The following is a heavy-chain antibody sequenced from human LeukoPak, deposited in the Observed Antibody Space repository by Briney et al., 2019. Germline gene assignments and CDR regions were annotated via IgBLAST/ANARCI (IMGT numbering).Heavy chain of an antibody. D-gene: IGHD6-6*01. CDR3: ARRRGSSSSLNWFDP. Sequence: PGGSLRLSCAASGFTFSSYWMSWVRQAPGKGLEWVANIKQDGSEKYYVDSVKGRFTISRDNAKNSLYLQMNSLRAEDTAVYYCARRRGSSSSLNWFDPWGQGTLVTVSS. V-gene: IGHV3-7*01. CDR2: IKQDGSEK. J-gene: IGHJ5*02. CDR1: GFTFSSYW.